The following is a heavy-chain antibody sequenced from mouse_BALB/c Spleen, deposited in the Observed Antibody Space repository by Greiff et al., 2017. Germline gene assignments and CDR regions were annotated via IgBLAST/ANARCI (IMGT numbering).Heavy chain of an antibody. J-gene: IGHJ4*01. CDR3: ARGHYYGSSYYAMDY. Sequence: VKLVESGPGLVAPSQSLSITCTVSGFSLTSYGVHWVRQPPGKGLEWLGVIWAGGSTNYNSALMSRLSISKDNSKSQVFLKMNSLQTDDTAMYYCARGHYYGSSYYAMDYWGQGTSVTVSS. D-gene: IGHD1-1*01. CDR1: GFSLTSYG. V-gene: IGHV2-9*02. CDR2: IWAGGST.